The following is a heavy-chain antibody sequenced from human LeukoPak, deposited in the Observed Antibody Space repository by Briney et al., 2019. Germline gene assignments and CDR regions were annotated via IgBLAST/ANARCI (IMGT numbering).Heavy chain of an antibody. CDR2: IIPIFGTA. J-gene: IGHJ3*02. V-gene: IGHV1-69*05. CDR1: GGTFSNYA. D-gene: IGHD2-2*01. CDR3: ARVMPPGAFDI. Sequence: SVKVSCKASGGTFSNYAISWVRQAPGQGLEWMGGIIPIFGTANYAQKFQGRVTMTRNTSISTAYMELSSLRSEDTAVYYCARVMPPGAFDIWGQGTMVTVSS.